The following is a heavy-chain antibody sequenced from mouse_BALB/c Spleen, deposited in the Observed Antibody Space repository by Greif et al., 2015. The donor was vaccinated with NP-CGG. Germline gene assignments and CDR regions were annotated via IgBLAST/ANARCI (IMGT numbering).Heavy chain of an antibody. CDR2: IRLKSNNYAT. V-gene: IGHV6-6*02. Sequence: EVHLVESGGGLVQPGGSMKLSCVASGFTFSNYWMNWVRQSPEKGLEWVAEIRLKSNNYATHYAESVKGRFTISRDDSKSSVYLQMNNLRAEDTGIYYCTLNWDRFAYWGQGTLVTVSA. CDR3: TLNWDRFAY. J-gene: IGHJ3*01. D-gene: IGHD4-1*01. CDR1: GFTFSNYW.